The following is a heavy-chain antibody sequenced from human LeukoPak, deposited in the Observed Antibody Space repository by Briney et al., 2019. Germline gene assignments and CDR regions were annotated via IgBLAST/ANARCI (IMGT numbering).Heavy chain of an antibody. CDR3: ARHYQWELPVTWFDP. Sequence: PSETLSLTCTVSGGSISSSSYYWGWIRQPPGKGLEWIGSIYYSGSTYYNPSLKSRVTISVDTSKNQFSLKLSSVTAADTAVYYCARHYQWELPVTWFDPWGQGTLVTVSS. V-gene: IGHV4-39*01. J-gene: IGHJ5*02. CDR1: GGSISSSSYY. D-gene: IGHD1-26*01. CDR2: IYYSGST.